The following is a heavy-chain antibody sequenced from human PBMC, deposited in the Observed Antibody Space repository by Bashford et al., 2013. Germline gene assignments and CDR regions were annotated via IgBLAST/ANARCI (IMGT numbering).Heavy chain of an antibody. Sequence: ETLSLTCTVSGGSISSSNYYWGWIRQPPGKGLEWIGSIYYSGSTYYNPSLKSRVTISVDTSKNQFSLKLSSVTAADTAVYYCARVLGYSSFSYYFDYWGQGTLVTVSS. CDR2: IYYSGST. D-gene: IGHD6-13*01. V-gene: IGHV4-39*07. CDR1: GGSISSSNYY. J-gene: IGHJ4*02. CDR3: ARVLGYSSFSYYFDY.